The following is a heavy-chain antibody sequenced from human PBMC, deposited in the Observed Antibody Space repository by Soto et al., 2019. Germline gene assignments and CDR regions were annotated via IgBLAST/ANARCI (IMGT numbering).Heavy chain of an antibody. V-gene: IGHV1-2*02. Sequence: ASVKVSCKTSGYTFSDYYIHWVRQAPGQGLEWLGWINPDSGVTNSAQKFQDRVTMTRVTSISTAYMELRGLRSDDTAVYFCARDGKYSFGPYSHEALDVLGQGTTVTVSS. CDR2: INPDSGVT. CDR1: GYTFSDYY. D-gene: IGHD2-15*01. J-gene: IGHJ6*02. CDR3: ARDGKYSFGPYSHEALDV.